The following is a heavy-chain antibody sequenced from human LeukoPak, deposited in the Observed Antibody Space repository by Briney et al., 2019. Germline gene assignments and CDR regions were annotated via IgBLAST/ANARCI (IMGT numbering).Heavy chain of an antibody. V-gene: IGHV4-59*05. Sequence: PGGSLRLSCAASGFTFSSYAMSWVRQPPGKGLEWIGSIYYSGSTYYNSSLKSRVTISIDTSKNQVSLNLTSMTAADTAVYYCAKSGGYGLIDYWGQGTLVTVSS. CDR1: GFTFSSYA. CDR3: AKSGGYGLIDY. CDR2: IYYSGST. J-gene: IGHJ4*01. D-gene: IGHD1-26*01.